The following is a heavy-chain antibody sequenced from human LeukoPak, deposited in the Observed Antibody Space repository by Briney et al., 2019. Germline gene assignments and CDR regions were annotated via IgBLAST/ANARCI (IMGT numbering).Heavy chain of an antibody. D-gene: IGHD6-19*01. J-gene: IGHJ4*02. CDR2: ISYDGSNK. V-gene: IGHV3-30*03. Sequence: PGGSLRLSCAASGFTFSSYSMNWVRQAPDKGLERVAVISYDGSNKYYADSVKGRFTISRDNSKNTLYLQMNSLRADDTAVYYCVRDRDSSGWYEGFAYWGQGTLVTVSS. CDR3: VRDRDSSGWYEGFAY. CDR1: GFTFSSYS.